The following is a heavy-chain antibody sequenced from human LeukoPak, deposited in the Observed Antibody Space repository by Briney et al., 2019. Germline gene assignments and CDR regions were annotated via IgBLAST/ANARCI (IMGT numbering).Heavy chain of an antibody. V-gene: IGHV1-18*01. Sequence: PGASVKVSCKASGYTFTSYGISWVRQAPGQGLEWMGWISAYNGNTNYAQKLQGRVTMTTDTSTSTAYMELRSLRSDDTAVYYCARSEYYYDSSGYLGPWYFDYWGQGTLVTVSS. CDR3: ARSEYYYDSSGYLGPWYFDY. CDR1: GYTFTSYG. J-gene: IGHJ4*02. D-gene: IGHD3-22*01. CDR2: ISAYNGNT.